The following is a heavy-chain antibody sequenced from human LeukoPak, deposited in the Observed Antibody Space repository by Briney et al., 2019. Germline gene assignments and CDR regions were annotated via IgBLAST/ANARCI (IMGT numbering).Heavy chain of an antibody. CDR1: GFTFTSYT. D-gene: IGHD6-13*01. V-gene: IGHV7-4-1*04. CDR3: TSSAVGRADY. CDR2: INTNTGNP. J-gene: IGHJ4*02. Sequence: ASVKVSCKGSGFTFTSYTIKWVRQAPGQELEWMGWINTNTGNPTYAQGFTGRFVFSSDTSVSMAYLQISSLKSEDTAVYYCTSSAVGRADYWGPGTLVTVSS.